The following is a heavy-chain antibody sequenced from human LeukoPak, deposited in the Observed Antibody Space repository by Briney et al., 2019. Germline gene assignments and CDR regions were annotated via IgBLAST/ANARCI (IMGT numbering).Heavy chain of an antibody. V-gene: IGHV3-48*03. CDR3: ARDGGDYVFDY. CDR2: ISSSGSTI. J-gene: IGHJ4*02. Sequence: GGSLRLSCAASGFTFSSYEMNWARQAPGKGLEWVSYISSSGSTIYYADSVKGRLTISRDNAKNSLYLQMNSLRAEDTAVYYCARDGGDYVFDYWGQGTLVTVSS. CDR1: GFTFSSYE. D-gene: IGHD4-17*01.